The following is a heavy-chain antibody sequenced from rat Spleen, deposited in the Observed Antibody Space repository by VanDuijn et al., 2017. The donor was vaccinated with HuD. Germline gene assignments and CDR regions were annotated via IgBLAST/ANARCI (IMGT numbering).Heavy chain of an antibody. CDR3: TRDRGSPPY. J-gene: IGHJ2*01. D-gene: IGHD3-1*01. CDR1: GFTFSEYY. V-gene: IGHV5-20*01. CDR2: ISFGGST. Sequence: EVQLVESDGGLVQPGRSLKLSCAASGFTFSEYYMAWVRQAPTKGLEWVATISFGGSTYYPDSVKGRFTISRDNAKSTLYLQMNSLRSEDTATYYCTRDRGSPPYWGQGVMVTVSS.